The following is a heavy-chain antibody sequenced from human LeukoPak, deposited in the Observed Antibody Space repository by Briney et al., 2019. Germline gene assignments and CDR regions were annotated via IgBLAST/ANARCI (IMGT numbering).Heavy chain of an antibody. D-gene: IGHD2-2*01. V-gene: IGHV4-4*02. CDR1: GGSISGSNW. J-gene: IGHJ5*02. CDR2: IYHSGST. Sequence: SSETLSLTCAVSGGSISGSNWWSWVRQPPGKGLEWIGEIYHSGSTNYNPSLKSRVTISVDKSKNQFSLKLSSVTAADTAVYYCARGGARYCSSTSCQREGWFDPWGQGTLVTVSS. CDR3: ARGGARYCSSTSCQREGWFDP.